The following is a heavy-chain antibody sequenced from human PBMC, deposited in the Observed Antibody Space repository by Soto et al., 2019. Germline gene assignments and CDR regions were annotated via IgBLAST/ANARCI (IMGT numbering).Heavy chain of an antibody. CDR3: ARHIVVVPAAHWRYGMDV. Sequence: WQTLSLTCAISGDSVSSHSAACNWISPSPSRGLEWLGRTYYRSKWYNDYAVSVKSRITINPDTSKNQFSLQLNSVTPEDTAVYYCARHIVVVPAAHWRYGMDVWAQGSTVTASS. V-gene: IGHV6-1*01. D-gene: IGHD2-2*01. CDR2: TYYRSKWYN. J-gene: IGHJ6*02. CDR1: GDSVSSHSAA.